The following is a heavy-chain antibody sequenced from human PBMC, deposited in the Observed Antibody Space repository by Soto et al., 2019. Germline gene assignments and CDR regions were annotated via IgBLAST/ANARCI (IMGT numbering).Heavy chain of an antibody. V-gene: IGHV4-59*01. J-gene: IGHJ6*02. CDR3: ARVRFLEWPTYYYGMDV. Sequence: SETLSLTCTVSGGSISSYYWSWIRQPPGKGLEWIGYIYYSGSTNYNPSLKSRVTISVDTPKNQFSLKLSSVTAADTAVYYCARVRFLEWPTYYYGMDVWGQGTTVTVSS. D-gene: IGHD3-3*01. CDR2: IYYSGST. CDR1: GGSISSYY.